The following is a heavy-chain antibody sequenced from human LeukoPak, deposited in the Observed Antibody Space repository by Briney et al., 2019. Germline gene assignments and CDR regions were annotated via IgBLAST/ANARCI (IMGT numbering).Heavy chain of an antibody. CDR1: GGSISSGSYY. CDR3: VGTYDILTGYTPYFDY. J-gene: IGHJ4*02. Sequence: PSQTLSLTCTDSGGSISSGSYYWSWIRQPAGKGLEWIGRIYTSGSTNYNPSLKSRVTISVDTSKNQFSLKLSSVTAADTAVYYCVGTYDILTGYTPYFDYWGQGTLVTVSS. CDR2: IYTSGST. V-gene: IGHV4-61*02. D-gene: IGHD3-9*01.